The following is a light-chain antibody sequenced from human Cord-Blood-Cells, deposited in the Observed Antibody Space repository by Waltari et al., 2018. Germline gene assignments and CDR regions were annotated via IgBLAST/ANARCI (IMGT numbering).Light chain of an antibody. CDR2: GAS. CDR3: QQYGSSFT. Sequence: EIVLTQSPGTLSLSPGERATLSCRASQSVSSSYLAWYQQTPGQAPRLLIYGASSRATGIPDRCSGSGSGTDFTLTISRLEPEDFAVYYCQQYGSSFTFGPGTKVDIK. V-gene: IGKV3-20*01. J-gene: IGKJ3*01. CDR1: QSVSSSY.